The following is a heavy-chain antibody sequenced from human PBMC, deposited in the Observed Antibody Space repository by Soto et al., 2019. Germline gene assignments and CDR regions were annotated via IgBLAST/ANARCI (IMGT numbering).Heavy chain of an antibody. J-gene: IGHJ6*02. V-gene: IGHV4-30-4*01. CDR2: IYYSGST. D-gene: IGHD3-9*01. CDR3: ARDHYVYDILTGYGYYYGMDV. CDR1: GGSISSGDYY. Sequence: SETLSLTCTVSGGSISSGDYYWSWIRQPPGKGLEWIGYIYYSGSTYYNPSLKSRVTISVDTSKNQFSLKLGSVTAADTAVYYCARDHYVYDILTGYGYYYGMDVWGQGTTVTV.